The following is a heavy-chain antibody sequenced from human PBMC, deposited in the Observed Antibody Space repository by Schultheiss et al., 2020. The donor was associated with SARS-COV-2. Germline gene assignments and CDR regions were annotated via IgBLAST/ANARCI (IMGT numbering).Heavy chain of an antibody. CDR3: ARGDSYSYGYSYYYYGMDV. J-gene: IGHJ6*02. CDR2: ISSSSSYI. Sequence: GESLKISCAASGFTFSSYSMNWVRQAPGKGLEWVSSISSSSSYIYYADSVKGRFTISRDNAKNSLYLQMNSLRAEDTAVYYCARGDSYSYGYSYYYYGMDVWGQGTTVTVSS. D-gene: IGHD5-18*01. CDR1: GFTFSSYS. V-gene: IGHV3-21*01.